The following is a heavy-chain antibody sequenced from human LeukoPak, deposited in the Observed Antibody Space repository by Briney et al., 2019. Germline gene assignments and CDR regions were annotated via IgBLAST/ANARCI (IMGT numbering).Heavy chain of an antibody. D-gene: IGHD5-12*01. CDR2: IYTSGTT. J-gene: IGHJ4*02. V-gene: IGHV4-61*02. CDR1: GGSISSGSYY. CDR3: ARGGDAAPFDY. Sequence: IPSETLSLTCTVSGGSISSGSYYWSWIRQAAGEGLEWIGRIYTSGTTNYNPSLKSRVTISVDKSKNQFSLKLTSVTAADTAIYYCARGGDAAPFDYWGQGTLVTVSS.